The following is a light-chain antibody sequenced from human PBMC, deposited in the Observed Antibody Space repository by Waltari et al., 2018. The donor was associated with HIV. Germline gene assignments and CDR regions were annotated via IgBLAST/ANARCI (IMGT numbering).Light chain of an antibody. Sequence: SSELTQPPSVSVSPGQTARITCSGDASPKAYNHWFQQKPGQAPVVVIHKNTERPAGIPERFSASRSGTTVTLTITGVQTDDEADYYCLSADNSGTYVFGPGTTVTVL. CDR1: ASPKAY. CDR2: KNT. CDR3: LSADNSGTYV. J-gene: IGLJ1*01. V-gene: IGLV3-25*03.